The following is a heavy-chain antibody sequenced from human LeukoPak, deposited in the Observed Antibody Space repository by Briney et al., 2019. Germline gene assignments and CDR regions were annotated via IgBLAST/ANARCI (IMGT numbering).Heavy chain of an antibody. CDR3: ARHLSGSYSGYYFDY. CDR2: IYPGDSGT. V-gene: IGHV5-51*01. CDR1: GYSFTRYW. D-gene: IGHD1-26*01. Sequence: GESLKISCKGSGYSFTRYWIGWVRQMPEKGLEWLGVIYPGDSGTRYSPSFQGQFTISADKSISTAYLQWSSLKASDTAMYYCARHLSGSYSGYYFDYWGQGTLVTVSS. J-gene: IGHJ4*02.